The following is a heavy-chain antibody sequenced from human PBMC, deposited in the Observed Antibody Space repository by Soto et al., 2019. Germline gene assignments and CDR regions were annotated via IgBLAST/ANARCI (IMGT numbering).Heavy chain of an antibody. V-gene: IGHV3-74*03. Sequence: GSLRLSCAASGFIFSSYWMHWVRQVPGKGPVWVARINSDGRNTKYTDSVKGRFTISRDNAKNTLYLQMNSLRAEDTAVYYCARDFMARGRESNRFESWGQGTLATVSS. D-gene: IGHD3-10*01. J-gene: IGHJ5*01. CDR2: INSDGRNT. CDR3: ARDFMARGRESNRFES. CDR1: GFIFSSYW.